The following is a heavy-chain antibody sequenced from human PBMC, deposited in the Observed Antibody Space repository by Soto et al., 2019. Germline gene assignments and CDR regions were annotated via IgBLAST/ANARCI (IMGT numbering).Heavy chain of an antibody. CDR2: ISASGGNT. D-gene: IGHD1-1*01. J-gene: IGHJ5*02. CDR3: AKDRSSAGTTVRFDP. V-gene: IGHV3-23*01. Sequence: EVQLLESGGGLVQPGGSLRLSCAASGFTYSGYAMSWVRQAPGRGLEWVSSISASGGNTYYADSVKGRFTISRDNSKNTLYLHMNSLSVEDTAIYYCAKDRSSAGTTVRFDPWGQGTLVTVFS. CDR1: GFTYSGYA.